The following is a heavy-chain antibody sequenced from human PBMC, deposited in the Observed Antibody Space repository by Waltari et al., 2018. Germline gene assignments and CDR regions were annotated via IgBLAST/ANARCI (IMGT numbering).Heavy chain of an antibody. CDR2: IYNSGYT. Sequence: QVQLQESGPGLVQPSQTLSLTCSVSVGSITRGVTYWTWIRQYPGKGLEWIGYIYNSGYTYYNPSLKSRLSISLDTSKNQFSLKLSSLTAADTAVYYCARAFYHGSGTYGDSWGQGTLVTVSS. D-gene: IGHD3-10*01. J-gene: IGHJ4*02. V-gene: IGHV4-31*03. CDR3: ARAFYHGSGTYGDS. CDR1: VGSITRGVTY.